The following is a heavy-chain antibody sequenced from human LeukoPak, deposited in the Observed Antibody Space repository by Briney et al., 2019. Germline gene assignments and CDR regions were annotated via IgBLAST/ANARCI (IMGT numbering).Heavy chain of an antibody. CDR2: ISTSGTT. J-gene: IGHJ6*03. Sequence: PSETLSLTCTVSGGSISSYYWNWIRQPPGKGLEWIGYISTSGTTNYNPSLKSRVTMSVDTSKNQFSLELTSVTAADTAMYYCARLPSDYMDVWGKGTTVTVSS. CDR3: ARLPSDYMDV. V-gene: IGHV4-4*09. CDR1: GGSISSYY.